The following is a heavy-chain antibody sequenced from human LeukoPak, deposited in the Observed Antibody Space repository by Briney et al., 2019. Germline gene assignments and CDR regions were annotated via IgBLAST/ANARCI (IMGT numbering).Heavy chain of an antibody. Sequence: ASVKVSCKASGYTFTGYYMHWVRRAPGQGLEWMGWINPNSGGTNYEQNFQGRVTMTRDTSISTAYMELSRLRSDDTAVYYCARGAYGSGWEAFDIWGQGTMVTVSS. CDR3: ARGAYGSGWEAFDI. V-gene: IGHV1-2*02. CDR2: INPNSGGT. J-gene: IGHJ3*02. D-gene: IGHD3-10*01. CDR1: GYTFTGYY.